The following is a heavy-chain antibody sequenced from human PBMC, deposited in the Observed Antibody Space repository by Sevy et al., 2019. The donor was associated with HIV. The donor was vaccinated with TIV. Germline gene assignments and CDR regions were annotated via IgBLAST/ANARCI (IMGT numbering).Heavy chain of an antibody. CDR2: IKQDGSEK. D-gene: IGHD3-10*01. Sequence: GGSLRLSCAASGFTFSSYWMSWVRQAPGKGLEWVANIKQDGSEKYYVDSVKGRFTISRDNAKNSLYLQMNSLRAEDTAVYYCARHNGAYYYGSGSYYNGPSYYYYYYGMDVWGQGTTVTVSS. J-gene: IGHJ6*02. CDR3: ARHNGAYYYGSGSYYNGPSYYYYYYGMDV. V-gene: IGHV3-7*01. CDR1: GFTFSSYW.